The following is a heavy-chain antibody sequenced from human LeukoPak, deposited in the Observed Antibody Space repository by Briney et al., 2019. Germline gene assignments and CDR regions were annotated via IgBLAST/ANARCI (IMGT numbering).Heavy chain of an antibody. J-gene: IGHJ4*02. CDR3: TTKAY. V-gene: IGHV3-15*01. CDR1: GFTFSNAW. Sequence: PGGSLRLSCTASGFTFSNAWMNWVRQAPGKGLEWVGRIKSKSDGGTTDYAAPVKGRSTISRDDPKNTLYLQMSSLEIEDAAVYYCTTKAYWGQGTLVTVSS. CDR2: IKSKSDGGTT.